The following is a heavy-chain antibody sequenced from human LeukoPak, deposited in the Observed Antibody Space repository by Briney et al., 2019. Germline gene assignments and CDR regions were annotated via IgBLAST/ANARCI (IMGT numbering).Heavy chain of an antibody. CDR1: GFTFSDYY. CDR2: ISSSGSTI. CDR3: ARDYYGDYAYYGMDV. J-gene: IGHJ6*02. V-gene: IGHV3-11*01. D-gene: IGHD4-17*01. Sequence: PGGSLGLSCAASGFTFSDYYMSWIRQAPGKGLEWVSYISSSGSTIYYADSVKGRFTISRDSAKNSLYLQMNSLRAEDTAVYYCARDYYGDYAYYGMDVWGQGTTVTVSS.